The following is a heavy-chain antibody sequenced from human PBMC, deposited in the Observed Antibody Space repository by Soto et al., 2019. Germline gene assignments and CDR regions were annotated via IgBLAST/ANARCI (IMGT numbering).Heavy chain of an antibody. Sequence: PRWSLRLSCAASGFTCSSYAMSWFRQAPGKGLEWVSAISGSGGSTYYADSVKGRFTISRDNSKNTLYLQMNSLRAEDTAVYYCANPLRADSSSWYVETLFDYWGQGTLVTVSS. D-gene: IGHD6-13*01. CDR3: ANPLRADSSSWYVETLFDY. V-gene: IGHV3-23*01. CDR2: ISGSGGST. J-gene: IGHJ4*02. CDR1: GFTCSSYA.